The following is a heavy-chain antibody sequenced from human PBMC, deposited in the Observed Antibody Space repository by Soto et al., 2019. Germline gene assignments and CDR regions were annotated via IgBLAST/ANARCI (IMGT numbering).Heavy chain of an antibody. Sequence: QVNLQESGPGLVKPSQTLSLTCSVSGDSISTGCYYLSWVRQPPGKVLEWTGYIHSSGSPYYSPSLNSRISISSDISRNQLSLKLTSVTAADTAVYYCARHRGASFDSWGQGTLVTVSS. CDR1: GDSISTGCYY. CDR2: IHSSGSP. J-gene: IGHJ4*02. V-gene: IGHV4-31*03. D-gene: IGHD3-10*01. CDR3: ARHRGASFDS.